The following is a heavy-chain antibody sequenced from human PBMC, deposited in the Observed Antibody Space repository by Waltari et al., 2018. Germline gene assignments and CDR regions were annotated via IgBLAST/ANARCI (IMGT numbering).Heavy chain of an antibody. Sequence: QVQLVASGGGFVKPGGALRLSCAAAGFTFSDYYMTWIRQAPGKGLEWLSYISTSGNVIYYADSVKGRFSISRDNARKSLFLQMNSLRAEDTAVYYCARRLYGSAFDFWGQGTMVTVSS. CDR3: ARRLYGSAFDF. CDR2: ISTSGNVI. CDR1: GFTFSDYY. J-gene: IGHJ3*01. D-gene: IGHD1-26*01. V-gene: IGHV3-11*04.